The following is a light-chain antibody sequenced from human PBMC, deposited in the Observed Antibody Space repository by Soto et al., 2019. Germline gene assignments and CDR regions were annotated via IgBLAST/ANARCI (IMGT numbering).Light chain of an antibody. CDR3: QQYHNWPPWT. CDR2: DAS. CDR1: QSVSNN. V-gene: IGKV3-15*01. J-gene: IGKJ1*01. Sequence: ILMTQSPATLSVSPGERATLSCRASQSVSNNLAWYQQKPGQSPRLLIYDASTRATGIPARFSGSGSGTKFTLTISGLQSEDFAVYYCQQYHNWPPWTFGQGTKVEIK.